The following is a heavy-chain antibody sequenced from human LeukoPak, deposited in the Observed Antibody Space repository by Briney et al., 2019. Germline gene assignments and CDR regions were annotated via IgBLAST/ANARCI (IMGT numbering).Heavy chain of an antibody. Sequence: HRASVKVSCKASGYTFTSYAMHWVRQAPGQRLEWMGWINAGNGNTKYSQKFQGRVTITRDTFASTAYMELSGLRSDDTAVYYCARGFRLSAIEDWFDPWGQGTLVTVSS. J-gene: IGHJ5*02. CDR1: GYTFTSYA. V-gene: IGHV1-3*01. CDR3: ARGFRLSAIEDWFDP. D-gene: IGHD2-2*02. CDR2: INAGNGNT.